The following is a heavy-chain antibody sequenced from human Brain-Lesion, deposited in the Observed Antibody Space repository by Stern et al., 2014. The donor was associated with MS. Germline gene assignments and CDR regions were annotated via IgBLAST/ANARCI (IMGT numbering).Heavy chain of an antibody. CDR3: AGEEDIRYCSGGSCTGNWFDP. CDR1: GGSVSSTSYA. Sequence: VQLVESGPGLVKPSETLSLTCTVAGGSVSSTSYAWAWIRQPPGKGLEWIGTIYYSGNTYYSPALKRRLTISLDTSKNQISLQRRSVPAADTAVYYCAGEEDIRYCSGGSCTGNWFDPWGQGTLVTVSS. J-gene: IGHJ5*02. D-gene: IGHD2-15*01. V-gene: IGHV4-39*01. CDR2: IYYSGNT.